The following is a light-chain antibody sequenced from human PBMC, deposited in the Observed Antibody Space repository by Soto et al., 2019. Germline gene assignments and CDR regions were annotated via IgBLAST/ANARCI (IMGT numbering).Light chain of an antibody. CDR2: EVS. V-gene: IGLV2-14*01. Sequence: QSALTQPASVSESPGQSITISCTGTSSDVGGYNFVSWYQQHPGKAPRLMIYEVSNRPSGISNRFSGSKSGNTASLTISGLQAEDEADYYCSSYTSSSTVIFGGGTKLTVL. CDR1: SSDVGGYNF. CDR3: SSYTSSSTVI. J-gene: IGLJ2*01.